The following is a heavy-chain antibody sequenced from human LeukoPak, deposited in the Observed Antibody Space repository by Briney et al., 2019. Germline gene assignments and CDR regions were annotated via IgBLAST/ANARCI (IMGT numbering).Heavy chain of an antibody. CDR2: IYTSGST. CDR1: GGSISSGSYY. CDR3: ARAEPLISDAFDI. V-gene: IGHV4-61*02. D-gene: IGHD1-14*01. J-gene: IGHJ3*02. Sequence: PSQTLSLTCTVSGGSISSGSYYWSWIRQPAGKGLEWIGRIYTSGSTNYNPSLKSRVTISVDTSKNQSSLKLSSVTAADTAVYYCARAEPLISDAFDIWGQGTMVTVSS.